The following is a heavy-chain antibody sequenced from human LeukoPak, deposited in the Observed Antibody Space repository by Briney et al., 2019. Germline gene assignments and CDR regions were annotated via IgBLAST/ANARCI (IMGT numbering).Heavy chain of an antibody. D-gene: IGHD3-22*01. CDR1: GFTFDDYG. J-gene: IGHJ3*02. CDR2: ISYDGSNK. V-gene: IGHV3-30*19. CDR3: RGLDSSGYYDAFDI. Sequence: GGSLRLSCAASGFTFDDYGMSWVRQAPGKGLEWVAVISYDGSNKYYADSVKGRFTISRDNSKNTLYLQMNSLRAEDTAVYYCRGLDSSGYYDAFDIWGQGTMVTVSS.